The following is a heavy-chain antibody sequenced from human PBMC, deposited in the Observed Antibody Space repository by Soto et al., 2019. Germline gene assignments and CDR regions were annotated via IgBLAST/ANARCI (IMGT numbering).Heavy chain of an antibody. CDR3: ARGSSGGSCYWCD. Sequence: PSETLSLTCTVSGGSISSGGYYWSWIRQHPGKGLEWIGYIYYSGSTYYNPSLKSRVTISVDKSKNQFSLDLSSVTAADTAVYYCARGSSGGSCYWCDWGQGTMVTVSS. J-gene: IGHJ4*02. D-gene: IGHD2-15*01. V-gene: IGHV4-31*03. CDR2: IYYSGST. CDR1: GGSISSGGYY.